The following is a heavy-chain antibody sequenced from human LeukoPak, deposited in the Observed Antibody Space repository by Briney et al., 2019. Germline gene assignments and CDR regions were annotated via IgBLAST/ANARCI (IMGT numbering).Heavy chain of an antibody. CDR1: GFTFSSYA. V-gene: IGHV3-23*01. CDR2: VSGSGSST. J-gene: IGHJ4*02. Sequence: GGSLRLSCAASGFTFSSYAMSWVRQAPGKGLEWVSGVSGSGSSTYYADSVKGRFTISRDNSKNTSYLQMNSLRAEDTAVYFCAKGGHSSGWYYFDYWGQGTLVTVSS. D-gene: IGHD6-19*01. CDR3: AKGGHSSGWYYFDY.